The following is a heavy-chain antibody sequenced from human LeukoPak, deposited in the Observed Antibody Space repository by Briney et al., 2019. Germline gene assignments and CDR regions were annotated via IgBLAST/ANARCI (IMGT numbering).Heavy chain of an antibody. V-gene: IGHV3-23*01. CDR1: GFTFSTYA. J-gene: IGHJ4*02. CDR2: ISGSGGNT. Sequence: GGSLRLSCAASGFTFSTYAMSWVRLAPGKGLEWVSTISGSGGNTYYADSVKGRFTISRDNSKNTLCLQMNSLRAEDTAVYYCAQVDGSSWPPTSNYFDYWGQGTLVTVSS. D-gene: IGHD6-13*01. CDR3: AQVDGSSWPPTSNYFDY.